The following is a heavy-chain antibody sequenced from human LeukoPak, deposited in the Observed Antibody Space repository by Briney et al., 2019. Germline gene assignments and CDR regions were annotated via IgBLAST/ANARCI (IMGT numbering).Heavy chain of an antibody. Sequence: SETLSLTCTVSGGSISNYYWSWIRQPPGKGLEWIGYIYYSGSTKYNPSLKSRLTISVDTPKNHFSLRLTSVTAADTAVYYCARHSETCSGGSCFLDYFDYWGQGTLVTVSS. J-gene: IGHJ4*02. V-gene: IGHV4-59*08. CDR2: IYYSGST. CDR3: ARHSETCSGGSCFLDYFDY. D-gene: IGHD2-15*01. CDR1: GGSISNYY.